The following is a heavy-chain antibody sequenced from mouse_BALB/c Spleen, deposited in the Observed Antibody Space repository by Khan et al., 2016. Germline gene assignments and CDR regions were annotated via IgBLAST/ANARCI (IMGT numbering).Heavy chain of an antibody. V-gene: IGHV14-4*02. J-gene: IGHJ2*01. D-gene: IGHD1-1*01. CDR1: VFNIKDYY. CDR2: IDPENGDT. Sequence: VQLQQPGAEHVRSGASVKLSCTASVFNIKDYYMHWVKQRPEQGLEWIGWIDPENGDTEYAPKFQGKATMTADTSSNAAYLQFSRLTSEDSAVSYSNAIYYGSDVYFDYWGQGTTLTVSS. CDR3: NAIYYGSDVYFDY.